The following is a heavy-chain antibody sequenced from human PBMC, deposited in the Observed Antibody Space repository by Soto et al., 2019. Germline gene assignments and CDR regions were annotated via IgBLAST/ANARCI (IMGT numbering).Heavy chain of an antibody. CDR1: GYTFTSYD. CDR3: ARAPSNEYHLLSIVGLAPGQYHYYMDV. D-gene: IGHD2-2*01. J-gene: IGHJ6*03. CDR2: MNPNSGNT. Sequence: QVQLVQSGAEVKKPGASVKVSCKASGYTFTSYDINWVRQATGQGLEWMGWMNPNSGNTGYAQKFQGRVTMTRNTSIGTAYMELSSLRSEDTAVYYCARAPSNEYHLLSIVGLAPGQYHYYMDVWGKGTTVTVSS. V-gene: IGHV1-8*01.